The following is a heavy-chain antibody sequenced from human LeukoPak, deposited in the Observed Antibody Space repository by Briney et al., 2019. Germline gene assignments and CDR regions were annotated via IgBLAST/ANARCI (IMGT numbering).Heavy chain of an antibody. Sequence: GGSLRLSCAASGFTFSSYSMNWVRQAPGKGLEWVSSISRSSTYISYADSVKGRFTISRDNAKNSLYLQMNSLRAEDTAVYYCAKDRSRYDSSAYDFDYWGQGTLVTVSS. D-gene: IGHD3-22*01. CDR1: GFTFSSYS. CDR3: AKDRSRYDSSAYDFDY. CDR2: ISRSSTYI. J-gene: IGHJ4*02. V-gene: IGHV3-21*04.